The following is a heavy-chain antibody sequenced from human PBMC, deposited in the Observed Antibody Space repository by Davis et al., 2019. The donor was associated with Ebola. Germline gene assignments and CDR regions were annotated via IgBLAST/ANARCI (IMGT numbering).Heavy chain of an antibody. Sequence: ASVKVSCKASGYTFTGYYMHWVRQAPGQGLEWMGWINPNSGGTNYAQKFQGRVTMTRDTSISTAYMELSRLRSDDTAVYYCARVGCSSTSCYTHNWFDPWGQGTLVTVSS. CDR2: INPNSGGT. D-gene: IGHD2-2*02. CDR1: GYTFTGYY. V-gene: IGHV1-2*02. CDR3: ARVGCSSTSCYTHNWFDP. J-gene: IGHJ5*02.